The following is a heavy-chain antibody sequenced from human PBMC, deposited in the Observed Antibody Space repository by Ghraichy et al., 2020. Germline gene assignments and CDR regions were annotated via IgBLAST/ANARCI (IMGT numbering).Heavy chain of an antibody. J-gene: IGHJ5*02. D-gene: IGHD6-19*01. CDR1: GGSISSYY. V-gene: IGHV4-59*08. Sequence: SETLSLTCTVSGGSISSYYWSWIRQPPGKGLEWIGYIYYGGSTNYNPSLKSRVTISVDTSKNQFSLKLSSVTAADTAVYYCARHLYSSGWSYWFDPWGQGTLVTVSS. CDR3: ARHLYSSGWSYWFDP. CDR2: IYYGGST.